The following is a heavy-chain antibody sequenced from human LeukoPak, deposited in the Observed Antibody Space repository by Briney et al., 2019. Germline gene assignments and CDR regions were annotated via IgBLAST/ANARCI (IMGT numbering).Heavy chain of an antibody. J-gene: IGHJ4*02. CDR2: IYYSGSP. V-gene: IGHV4-59*11. CDR1: SGALSGHS. Sequence: NTSETLSLTCSVSSGALSGHSWTWIRQPPGKGLEWIGYIYYSGSPSYSPSLKSRVTISADTSRSQFSLQLTSVTPADTAVYYCMRGSLYDSSGYHWDYWGQGSLVTVSS. CDR3: MRGSLYDSSGYHWDY. D-gene: IGHD3-22*01.